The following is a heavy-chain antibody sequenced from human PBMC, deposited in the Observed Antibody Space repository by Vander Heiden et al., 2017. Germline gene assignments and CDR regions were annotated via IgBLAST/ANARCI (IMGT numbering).Heavy chain of an antibody. CDR2: ISYDGSNK. J-gene: IGHJ6*02. CDR3: ARDRIPTRRWDYYYYGMDV. D-gene: IGHD3-10*01. Sequence: QVQLVESGGGVVQPGRSLRLYCAASGFTFSSYAMHWVRQAPGKGLEWVAVISYDGSNKYYADSVKGRFTISRDNSKNTLYLQMNSLRAEDTAVYYCARDRIPTRRWDYYYYGMDVWGQGTTVTVSS. CDR1: GFTFSSYA. V-gene: IGHV3-30*04.